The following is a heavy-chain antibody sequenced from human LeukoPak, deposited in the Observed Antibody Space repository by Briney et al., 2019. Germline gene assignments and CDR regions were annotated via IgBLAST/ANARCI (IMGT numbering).Heavy chain of an antibody. V-gene: IGHV3-21*01. J-gene: IGHJ4*02. D-gene: IGHD4-17*01. Sequence: GGALRLSCAASGFTLSSYSMNWVRQAPGKGLQLVSSISSSSSYIYYADSVKGRFTISRDNAKNSLYLQMNSLRAEDTAVYYCARAHGDYFDYWGQGTLVTVSS. CDR1: GFTLSSYS. CDR2: ISSSSSYI. CDR3: ARAHGDYFDY.